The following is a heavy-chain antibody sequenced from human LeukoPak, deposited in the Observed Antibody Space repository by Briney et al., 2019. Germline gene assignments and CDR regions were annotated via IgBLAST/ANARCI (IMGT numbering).Heavy chain of an antibody. CDR3: AREPRGAYFDY. CDR1: GFTFSSYS. Sequence: PGGSLRLSCAASGFTFSSYSMNWVRQAPGKGLEWVSYISSSSSTIYYADSVKGRFTISRDNAKNSLYLQMNSLRAEDTAVYYCAREPRGAYFDYWGQGTLVTVPS. CDR2: ISSSSSTI. J-gene: IGHJ4*02. D-gene: IGHD3-10*01. V-gene: IGHV3-48*01.